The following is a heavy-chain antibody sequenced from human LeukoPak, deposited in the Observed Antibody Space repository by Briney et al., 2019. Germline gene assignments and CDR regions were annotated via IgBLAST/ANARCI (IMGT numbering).Heavy chain of an antibody. CDR2: ITPFNGNT. V-gene: IGHV1-45*02. CDR3: AASGSYGDFDY. D-gene: IGHD1-26*01. Sequence: GASVKVSCKASGYTFTYRYLHWVRQAPGQALEWMGWITPFNGNTNYAQKFQDRVTITRDRSMSTAYMELSSLRSEDTAMYYCAASGSYGDFDYWGQGTLVTVSS. CDR1: GYTFTYRY. J-gene: IGHJ4*02.